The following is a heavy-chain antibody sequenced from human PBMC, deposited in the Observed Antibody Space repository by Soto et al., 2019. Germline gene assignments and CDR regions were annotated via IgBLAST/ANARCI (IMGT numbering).Heavy chain of an antibody. V-gene: IGHV1-18*04. J-gene: IGHJ6*02. D-gene: IGHD3-10*01. CDR1: VYTFTTYG. CDR2: VSAYNGDT. CDR3: ARTCPLGAGYKHDLYKYGLAV. Sequence: QIRLEQSESEVKKPGASVRVSCKASVYTFTTYGFSWVRQAPGQGLEWMGWVSAYNGDTRLAERFQGRVTKTTDTATATGYLDLRSLRTDDTAVYYCARTCPLGAGYKHDLYKYGLAVWGQGTTIIVSS.